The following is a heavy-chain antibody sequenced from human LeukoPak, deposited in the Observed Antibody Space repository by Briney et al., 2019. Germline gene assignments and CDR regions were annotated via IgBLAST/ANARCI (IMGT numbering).Heavy chain of an antibody. Sequence: PSEPLSLPCAVYGGSFSGYYCTWIRQAPGKGLEWIGEINYSGSTNYNPSLKSRVTISVDTSKNQVSLKLSSVTAADTAIYYCARGAGNSGWYNYWGQGTLVTVPS. V-gene: IGHV4-34*01. D-gene: IGHD6-19*01. CDR1: GGSFSGYY. CDR2: INYSGST. CDR3: ARGAGNSGWYNY. J-gene: IGHJ4*02.